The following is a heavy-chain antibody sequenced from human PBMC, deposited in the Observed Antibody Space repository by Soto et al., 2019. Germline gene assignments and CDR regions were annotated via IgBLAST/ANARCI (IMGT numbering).Heavy chain of an antibody. Sequence: QVQLVQSGAEVKKPGASVKVSCKASGYTFTSYGISWVRQAPGQGLEWMGWISAYNGNTNYAQKLQGRVTMTTDTSTSTAYMELRSLRSADTAVYYCARLTRRGDYYYYGMDVWGQGTTVTVSS. CDR1: GYTFTSYG. CDR2: ISAYNGNT. CDR3: ARLTRRGDYYYYGMDV. J-gene: IGHJ6*02. D-gene: IGHD3-10*01. V-gene: IGHV1-18*01.